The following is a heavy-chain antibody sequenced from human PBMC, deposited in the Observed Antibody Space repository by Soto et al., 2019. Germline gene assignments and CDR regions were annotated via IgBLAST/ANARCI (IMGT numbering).Heavy chain of an antibody. Sequence: AAVQVSSKASAYTFTSYAMHWVRQAPGQRLEWMGWINAGNGNTKYSQKFQGRVTITRHKSASTAYMELSSLRSEDTAVYYCASVSSILPGYDYWGQGTLVTVSS. CDR1: AYTFTSYA. D-gene: IGHD3-9*01. V-gene: IGHV1-3*01. CDR3: ASVSSILPGYDY. CDR2: INAGNGNT. J-gene: IGHJ4*02.